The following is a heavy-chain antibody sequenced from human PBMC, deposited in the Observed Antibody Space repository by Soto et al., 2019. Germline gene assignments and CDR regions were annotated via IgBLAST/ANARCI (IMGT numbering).Heavy chain of an antibody. Sequence: SETLSLTCTVSGGSISSYYWSWIRQPPGKGLEWIGYIYYSGSTNYNPPLKSRVTISIDTSRNQFSLKLSPVTASDTAVYYCARGPVGASTRYYYYYYMDVWGKGTTVTVSS. D-gene: IGHD1-26*01. CDR2: IYYSGST. CDR3: ARGPVGASTRYYYYYYMDV. J-gene: IGHJ6*03. CDR1: GGSISSYY. V-gene: IGHV4-59*01.